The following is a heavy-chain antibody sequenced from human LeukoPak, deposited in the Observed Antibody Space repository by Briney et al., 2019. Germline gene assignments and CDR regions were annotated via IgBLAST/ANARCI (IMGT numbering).Heavy chain of an antibody. D-gene: IGHD5-12*01. CDR3: AREGSGYDYSIYMDV. Sequence: PGRSLRLSCAASGFTFSNYGMHWVRQAPGKGLEWVANIKQDGSEKYYVDSVKGRFTISRDNAKNSLYLQMNSLRAEDMAVYYCAREGSGYDYSIYMDVWGKGTTVTVSS. J-gene: IGHJ6*03. CDR1: GFTFSNYG. V-gene: IGHV3-7*01. CDR2: IKQDGSEK.